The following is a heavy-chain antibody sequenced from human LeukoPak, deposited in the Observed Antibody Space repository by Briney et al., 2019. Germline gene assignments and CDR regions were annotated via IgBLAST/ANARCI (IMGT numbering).Heavy chain of an antibody. CDR1: GFTFSSYW. D-gene: IGHD3-22*01. J-gene: IGHJ5*02. CDR2: INSDGSST. CDR3: ARETWYYDSSGPPGGNWFDP. Sequence: PGGSLRLSCAASGFTFSSYWMHWVRQAPGKGLVWVSRINSDGSSTSYADSVKGRFTISRDNAKNTLYLQMNGLRAEDTAVYYCARETWYYDSSGPPGGNWFDPWGQGTLVTVSS. V-gene: IGHV3-74*01.